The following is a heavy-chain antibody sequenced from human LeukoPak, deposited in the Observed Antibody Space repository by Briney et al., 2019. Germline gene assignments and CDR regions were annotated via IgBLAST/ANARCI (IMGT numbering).Heavy chain of an antibody. V-gene: IGHV3-30*02. J-gene: IGHJ5*02. CDR2: IRYDGSNK. CDR3: ARGYSSGWYSRGWFDP. Sequence: GGSLRLSCAASGFTFSSYGMHWVRQAPGKGLEWVAFIRYDGSNKYYADSVKGRFTISRDNAKNSLYLQMNSLRAEDTAVYYCARGYSSGWYSRGWFDPWGQGTLVTVSS. D-gene: IGHD6-19*01. CDR1: GFTFSSYG.